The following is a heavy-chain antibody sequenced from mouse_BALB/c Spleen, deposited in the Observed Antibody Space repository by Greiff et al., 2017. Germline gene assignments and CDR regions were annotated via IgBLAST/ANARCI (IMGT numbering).Heavy chain of an antibody. D-gene: IGHD1-2*01. Sequence: VKLQESGPGLVAPSQSLSITCTVSGFSLTSYGVHWVRQPPGKGLEWLGVIWAGGSTNYNSALMSRLSISKDNSKSQVFLKMNSLQTDDTAMYYCARFITTATYAMDYWGQGTSGTVSS. CDR2: IWAGGST. CDR3: ARFITTATYAMDY. CDR1: GFSLTSYG. J-gene: IGHJ4*01. V-gene: IGHV2-9*02.